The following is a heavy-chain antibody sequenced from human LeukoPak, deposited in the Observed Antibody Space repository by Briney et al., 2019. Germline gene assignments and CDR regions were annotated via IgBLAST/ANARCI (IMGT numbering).Heavy chain of an antibody. Sequence: GESLQISCQGSGSTFTNYWIAGVRQLPGKGLEWMGIIYPGDSDTRYSPSFQGQVTISADKSISTAYLQWSSLKASDTAMFYCARSGSGTRFDYWGQGTLVTVSS. CDR1: GSTFTNYW. V-gene: IGHV5-51*01. CDR2: IYPGDSDT. D-gene: IGHD6-19*01. CDR3: ARSGSGTRFDY. J-gene: IGHJ4*02.